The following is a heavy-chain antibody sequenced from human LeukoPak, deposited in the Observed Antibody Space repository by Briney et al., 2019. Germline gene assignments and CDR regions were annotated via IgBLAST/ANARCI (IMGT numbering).Heavy chain of an antibody. Sequence: SVKVSCKASGGTFSSYAISWVRQAPGQGLEWMGRIIPILGIANYAQKFQGRVTITADKSTSTAYMELSSLRSEDTAVYSCATLGYSYGRDYWGQGTLVTVSS. J-gene: IGHJ4*02. CDR1: GGTFSSYA. CDR3: ATLGYSYGRDY. CDR2: IIPILGIA. D-gene: IGHD5-18*01. V-gene: IGHV1-69*04.